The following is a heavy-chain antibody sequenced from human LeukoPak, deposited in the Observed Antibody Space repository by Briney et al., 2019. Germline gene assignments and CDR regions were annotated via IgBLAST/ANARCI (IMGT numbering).Heavy chain of an antibody. V-gene: IGHV1-2*02. Sequence: ASVKVPCQPSGHTLPHHYLLWLQQAPPPALARMGWITPNSGGTNYAQKFQGRVTMTRDTSISTAYMELSRLRSDDTAVYYCARALGIAMVIPYFDYWGQGTLVTVSS. CDR2: ITPNSGGT. CDR3: ARALGIAMVIPYFDY. CDR1: GHTLPHHY. D-gene: IGHD5-18*01. J-gene: IGHJ4*02.